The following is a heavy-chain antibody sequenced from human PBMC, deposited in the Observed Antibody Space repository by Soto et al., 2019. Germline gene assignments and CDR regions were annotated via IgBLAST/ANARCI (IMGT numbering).Heavy chain of an antibody. Sequence: ASVKVSCKTSGSSFKTLTIYWVRQVPGQRFEWLGWIDCGNGDTHYSEKFEDRVTFTMDVSASTGYLELRSLGSEDSATYYCAGGSQGTGFHYYAIDVWGPGTTVTVSS. D-gene: IGHD3-16*01. J-gene: IGHJ6*02. CDR3: AGGSQGTGFHYYAIDV. V-gene: IGHV1-3*01. CDR2: IDCGNGDT. CDR1: GSSFKTLT.